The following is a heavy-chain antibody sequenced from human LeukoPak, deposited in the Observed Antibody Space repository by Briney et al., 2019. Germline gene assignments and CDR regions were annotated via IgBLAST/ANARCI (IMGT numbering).Heavy chain of an antibody. CDR3: ARTFFWSGYTGNYYYGMDV. CDR1: GGTFSCYA. CDR2: IIPIFGTA. J-gene: IGHJ6*02. Sequence: SVKVSCKASGGTFSCYAISWVRQAPGQGLEWMGGIIPIFGTANYAQKFQGRVTITADESTSTAYMELSSLRSEDTAVYYCARTFFWSGYTGNYYYGMDVWGQGTTVTVSS. V-gene: IGHV1-69*13. D-gene: IGHD3-3*01.